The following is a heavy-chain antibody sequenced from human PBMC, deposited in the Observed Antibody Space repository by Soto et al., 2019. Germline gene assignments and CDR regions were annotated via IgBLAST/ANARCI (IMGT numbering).Heavy chain of an antibody. V-gene: IGHV4-59*12. CDR1: GDSISSYY. CDR2: IYYSGST. D-gene: IGHD4-4*01. CDR3: ARGMTTVTTLDY. Sequence: LETLPLTCTVSGDSISSYYWSWIRQPPGKGLEWIGYIYYSGSTYYNPSLKSRVTISVDRSKNQFSLKLSSVTAADTAVYYCARGMTTVTTLDYWGQGTLVTVSS. J-gene: IGHJ4*02.